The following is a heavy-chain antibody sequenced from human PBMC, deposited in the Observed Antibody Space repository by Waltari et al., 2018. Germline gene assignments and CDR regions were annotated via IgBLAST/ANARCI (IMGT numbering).Heavy chain of an antibody. CDR2: IRRKDYGGTT. CDR3: TRDSVVVTAPFNY. D-gene: IGHD2-21*02. V-gene: IGHV3-49*04. Sequence: EVQLVESGGGLVQPGRSLRLSCIGSGFTFDDYTMRWVRQGPGKGLEWVGFIRRKDYGGTTEYGASVKGRFIISRDDSKSIAYLQMNSLKTEDTAVYYCTRDSVVVTAPFNYWGQGTLVTVSS. CDR1: GFTFDDYT. J-gene: IGHJ4*02.